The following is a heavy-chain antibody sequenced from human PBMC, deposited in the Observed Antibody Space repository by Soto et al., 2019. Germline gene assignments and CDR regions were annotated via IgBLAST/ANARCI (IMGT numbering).Heavy chain of an antibody. CDR2: INPSGGST. CDR1: GYTFTSYA. V-gene: IGHV1-46*01. Sequence: GASVKVSCKASGYTFTSYAMHWVRQAPGQRLEWMGWINPSGGSTSYAQKFQGRVTMTRDTSTSTVYMELSSLRSEDTAVYYCARDGLYGDYGHYWGQGTLVTVSS. D-gene: IGHD4-17*01. J-gene: IGHJ4*02. CDR3: ARDGLYGDYGHY.